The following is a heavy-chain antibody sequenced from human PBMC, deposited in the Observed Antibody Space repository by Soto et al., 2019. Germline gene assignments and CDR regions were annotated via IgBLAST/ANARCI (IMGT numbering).Heavy chain of an antibody. V-gene: IGHV3-30*03. CDR2: ISYDGSNK. Sequence: GGSLRLSCAASGFTFSSYGMHWVRQAPGKGLEWVAVISYDGSNKYYADSVKGRFTISRDNSKNTLYLQMNSLRAEDTAVYYCARDPYTSGWYGSSFDYWGQGTLVTVSS. D-gene: IGHD6-19*01. CDR3: ARDPYTSGWYGSSFDY. CDR1: GFTFSSYG. J-gene: IGHJ4*02.